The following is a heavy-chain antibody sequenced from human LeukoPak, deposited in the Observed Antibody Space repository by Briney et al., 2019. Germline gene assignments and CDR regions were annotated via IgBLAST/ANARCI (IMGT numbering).Heavy chain of an antibody. CDR1: GYTFTSYG. J-gene: IGHJ4*02. Sequence: GASVKVSCKASGYTFTSYGISWVRQARGQGLEWMGWISAYNGNTNYAQKLQGRVTMTTDTSTSTAYMELRSLRSDDTAVYYCAAHYYDSSGYFPTIDYWGQGTLVTVSS. V-gene: IGHV1-18*01. CDR2: ISAYNGNT. CDR3: AAHYYDSSGYFPTIDY. D-gene: IGHD3-22*01.